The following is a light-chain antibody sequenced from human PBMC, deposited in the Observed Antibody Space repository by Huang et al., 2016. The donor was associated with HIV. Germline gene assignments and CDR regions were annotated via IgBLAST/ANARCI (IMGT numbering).Light chain of an antibody. J-gene: IGKJ4*01. CDR2: ATS. CDR1: QSISSY. CDR3: QQSYSTPRLT. V-gene: IGKV1-39*01. Sequence: DIQMTQSPSSLSASVGDRVTITCRASQSISSYLNWYQQKPGKAPKLLIYATSSLQSGGPSRFSGSGSGTDFTRTISSLQPEDFATYYCQQSYSTPRLTFGGGTKVEIK.